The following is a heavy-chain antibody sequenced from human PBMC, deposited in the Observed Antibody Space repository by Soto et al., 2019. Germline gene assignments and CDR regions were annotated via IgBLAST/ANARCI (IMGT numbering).Heavy chain of an antibody. CDR2: MNPNSGNT. V-gene: IGHV1-8*01. J-gene: IGHJ4*02. Sequence: ASVKVSCKASGYTFTSYDINWVRQATGQGLEWMGWMNPNSGNTSYAQKFQGRVTITTDTSTSTAYMELRSLRSDDTAVYYCAKGGDYISAYWGQGTLVTVSS. D-gene: IGHD3-16*01. CDR3: AKGGDYISAY. CDR1: GYTFTSYD.